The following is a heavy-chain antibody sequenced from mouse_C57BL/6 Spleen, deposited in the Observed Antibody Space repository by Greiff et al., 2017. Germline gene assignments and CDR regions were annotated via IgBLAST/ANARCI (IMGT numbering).Heavy chain of an antibody. CDR3: ARYLAYYYGSSYDYFDY. V-gene: IGHV1-50*01. CDR2: IDPSDSYT. J-gene: IGHJ2*01. CDR1: GYTFTSYW. Sequence: VQLQQPGAELVKPGASMKLSCKASGYTFTSYWMQWVKQRPGQGLEWIGEIDPSDSYTNYNQKFKGKATLTVDTSSSTAYMQLSSLTSEDSAVYYCARYLAYYYGSSYDYFDYWGQGTTLTVSS. D-gene: IGHD1-1*01.